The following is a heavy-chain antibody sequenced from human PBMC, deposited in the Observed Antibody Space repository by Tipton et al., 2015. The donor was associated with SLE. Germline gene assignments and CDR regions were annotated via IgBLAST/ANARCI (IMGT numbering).Heavy chain of an antibody. CDR1: GGSISSGSYY. CDR2: IYTSGST. J-gene: IGHJ4*02. Sequence: LRLSCTVSGGSISSGSYYWSWIRQPAGKGLEWIGYIYTSGSTNYNPSLKRRVTISVDTSKNQFSLKLSSVTAADTAVYYCARTAKEGVSGYWGQGTLVTVSS. D-gene: IGHD3-10*01. V-gene: IGHV4-61*09. CDR3: ARTAKEGVSGY.